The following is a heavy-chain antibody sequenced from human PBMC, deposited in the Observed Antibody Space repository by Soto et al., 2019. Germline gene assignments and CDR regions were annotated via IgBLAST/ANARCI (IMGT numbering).Heavy chain of an antibody. Sequence: GGSLRLSCAASGFTFSSYSMNWVRQAPGKGLEWVSSISSSSSYIYYADSVKGRFTISRDNAKNSLYLQMNSLRAEDTAVYYCASGITMIVVADDAFDIWGQGTMVTVAS. D-gene: IGHD3-22*01. CDR1: GFTFSSYS. CDR2: ISSSSSYI. J-gene: IGHJ3*02. CDR3: ASGITMIVVADDAFDI. V-gene: IGHV3-21*01.